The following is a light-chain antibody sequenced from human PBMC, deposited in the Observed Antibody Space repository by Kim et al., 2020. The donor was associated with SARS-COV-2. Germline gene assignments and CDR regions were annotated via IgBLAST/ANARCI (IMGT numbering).Light chain of an antibody. CDR3: CSYAGSDTFV. Sequence: GQAFTVSCTGTSSDVGGYNYVSWYQHHPGKAPKLMIYDVSERPSGVPDRFSGSKSGNTASLTISGLQAEDEADYYCCSYAGSDTFVFGGGTQLTVL. V-gene: IGLV2-11*01. CDR2: DVS. CDR1: SSDVGGYNY. J-gene: IGLJ2*01.